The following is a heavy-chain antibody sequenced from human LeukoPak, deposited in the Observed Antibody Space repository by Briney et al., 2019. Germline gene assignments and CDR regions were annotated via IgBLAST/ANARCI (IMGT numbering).Heavy chain of an antibody. V-gene: IGHV4-34*01. Sequence: SETLSLTCAVYGGSFSGYYWSWIRQLPGKGLEWIGEINHSGTTNYNPSLTSRVTVSVDTSKNQFSLKLSSVTAADTAVYYCARGGDSSGYYLLDAFDIWGQGTMVTVSS. CDR3: ARGGDSSGYYLLDAFDI. J-gene: IGHJ3*02. CDR2: INHSGTT. CDR1: GGSFSGYY. D-gene: IGHD3-22*01.